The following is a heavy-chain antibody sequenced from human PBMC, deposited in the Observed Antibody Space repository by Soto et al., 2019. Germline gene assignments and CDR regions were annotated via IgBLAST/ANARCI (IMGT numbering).Heavy chain of an antibody. D-gene: IGHD3-9*01. CDR1: GFTFSNFE. CDR2: INTAGSTK. CDR3: ARAECSSPDCLTAYYSYGLDV. Sequence: GGSLRLSCADSGFTFSNFEMHWVRQAPGKGLEWVSYINTAGSTKYYAESVKGRFTISRDNARNSLFLQMNSLRAEDTAVYYCARAECSSPDCLTAYYSYGLDVWGQGSTVTVS. J-gene: IGHJ6*02. V-gene: IGHV3-48*03.